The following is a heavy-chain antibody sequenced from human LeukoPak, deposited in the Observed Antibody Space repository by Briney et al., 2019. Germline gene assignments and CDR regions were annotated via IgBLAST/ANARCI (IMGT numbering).Heavy chain of an antibody. CDR3: VRPDSTGYYDY. CDR1: GYSFTSYW. J-gene: IGHJ4*02. V-gene: IGHV5-51*01. CDR2: IYPADSDI. D-gene: IGHD3-22*01. Sequence: GESLKISCQGSGYSFTSYWIGWGRQLPGKGLEWMGLIYPADSDIRYSPSFQGQVTISVDKSASTAYLQWGSLKASDTAMYFCVRPDSTGYYDYWGQGTSLTVSS.